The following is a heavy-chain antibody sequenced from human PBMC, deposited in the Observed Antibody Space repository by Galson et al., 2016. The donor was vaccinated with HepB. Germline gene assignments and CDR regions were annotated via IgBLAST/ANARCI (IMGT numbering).Heavy chain of an antibody. CDR3: AKPFTSGWLTAFDH. CDR2: VSLGGGTT. V-gene: IGHV3-23*01. D-gene: IGHD6-19*01. Sequence: LRLSCAASGFAFSSYAVNWVRQAPGKGLEWIASVSLGGGTTHYADSVKGRFTTSRDNSKNTVFLEMSSLRVDDTAMYYCAKPFTSGWLTAFDHWGQGNLVTVSS. CDR1: GFAFSSYA. J-gene: IGHJ4*02.